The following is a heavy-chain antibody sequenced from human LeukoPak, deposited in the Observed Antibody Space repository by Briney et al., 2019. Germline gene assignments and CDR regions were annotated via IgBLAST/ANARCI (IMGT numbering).Heavy chain of an antibody. CDR2: IGSSGSAGGNI. J-gene: IGHJ6*03. Sequence: GGSLRLSCAASGFSFSGFGMNWVRQAPGKGLEWISYIGSSGSAGGNIYYAVSVKGRFTVSRDNAKDTLFLQMNSLQDADTAVYYCARAPTPYFTYYMDVWGKGTTVTVSS. CDR1: GFSFSGFG. V-gene: IGHV3-48*02. D-gene: IGHD2-21*01. CDR3: ARAPTPYFTYYMDV.